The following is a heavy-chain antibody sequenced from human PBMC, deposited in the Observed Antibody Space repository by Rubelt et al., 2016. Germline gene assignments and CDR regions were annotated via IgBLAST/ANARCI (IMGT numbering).Heavy chain of an antibody. D-gene: IGHD1-20*01. CDR2: ISGSAGMT. J-gene: IGHJ4*02. Sequence: VGSLRLSCAASGFSFNTYAMSWVRQAPGKGLEWVSAISGSAGMTYYSDSVKGRFTISRDNSKNTLYLQMNSLRDEDTAVYYCARDHNWAFDYWGQGALVTVSS. V-gene: IGHV3-23*01. CDR1: GFSFNTYA. CDR3: ARDHNWAFDY.